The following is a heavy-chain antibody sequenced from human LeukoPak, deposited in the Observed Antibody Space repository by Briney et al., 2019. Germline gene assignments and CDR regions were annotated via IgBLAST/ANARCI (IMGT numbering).Heavy chain of an antibody. V-gene: IGHV3-21*01. Sequence: GGSLRLSCAASGFTFSSYSVNWVGQAQGKGLEWVSSISSSSSYIYYADSVKGRFTISRDNAKNSLYLQMNSLRAEGTAVYYCARSPTVTTTWGQGTLITVSS. J-gene: IGHJ5*02. CDR2: ISSSSSYI. CDR1: GFTFSSYS. CDR3: ARSPTVTTT. D-gene: IGHD4-17*01.